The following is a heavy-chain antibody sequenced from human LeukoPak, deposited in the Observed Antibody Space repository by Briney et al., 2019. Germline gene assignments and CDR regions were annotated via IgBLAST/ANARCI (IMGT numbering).Heavy chain of an antibody. CDR2: ISGSGGST. CDR1: GFAFSTYA. CDR3: AKEGIAVAGTVT. Sequence: PGGSLRLSCAASGFAFSTYAMNWVRQAPGKGLEWVSVISGSGGSTYYADSVKGRFTISRDNSKNTLYLQMNSLRAEDTAVYYCAKEGIAVAGTVTWGQGTLVTVSS. V-gene: IGHV3-23*01. J-gene: IGHJ5*02. D-gene: IGHD6-19*01.